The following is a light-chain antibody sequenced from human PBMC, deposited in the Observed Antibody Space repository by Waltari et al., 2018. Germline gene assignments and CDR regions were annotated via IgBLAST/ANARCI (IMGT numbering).Light chain of an antibody. CDR1: SLHIGTPYD. J-gene: IGLJ1*01. V-gene: IGLV1-40*01. Sequence: VLTQPPSVSGAPGQRVTISCTGSSLHIGTPYDVNWYQQLPGTAPKLLIHAGFSRPSGVPDRFSGSRSGASASLAITGLQAEDEGDYYCQSYDTSLGGSYVFGSGTKVTVL. CDR3: QSYDTSLGGSYV. CDR2: AGF.